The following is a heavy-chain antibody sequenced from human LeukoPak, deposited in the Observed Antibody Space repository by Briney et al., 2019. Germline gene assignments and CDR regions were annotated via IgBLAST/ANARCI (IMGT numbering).Heavy chain of an antibody. Sequence: GGSLRLSCAASGFTFSSYGMHWVRQAPGKGLEWVAFIRYDGSNKYYADSVKGRFTISRDNSKNTLYLQMNSLRAEDTAVYYCAFPPLADGPYYYMDVWGKGTTVTVSS. V-gene: IGHV3-30*02. D-gene: IGHD5-24*01. CDR3: AFPPLADGPYYYMDV. CDR1: GFTFSSYG. J-gene: IGHJ6*03. CDR2: IRYDGSNK.